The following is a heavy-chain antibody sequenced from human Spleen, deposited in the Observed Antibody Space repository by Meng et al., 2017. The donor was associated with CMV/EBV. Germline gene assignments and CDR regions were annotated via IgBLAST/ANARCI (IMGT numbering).Heavy chain of an antibody. CDR1: GFLVINNY. V-gene: IGHV3-23*03. CDR3: AKGGRPFDY. D-gene: IGHD2-15*01. J-gene: IGHJ4*02. CDR2: IYSGGSST. Sequence: GESLKISCAASGFLVINNYMSWVRQAPGKGLEWVSVIYSGGSSTYYADSVKGRFTISRDNSKNTLYLQMNSLRAEDTAVYYCAKGGRPFDYWGQGTLVTVSS.